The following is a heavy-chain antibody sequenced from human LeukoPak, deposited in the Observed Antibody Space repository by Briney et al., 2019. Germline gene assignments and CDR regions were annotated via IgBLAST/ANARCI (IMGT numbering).Heavy chain of an antibody. J-gene: IGHJ4*02. V-gene: IGHV4-39*01. D-gene: IGHD1-14*01. CDR2: IYYSGST. CDR3: ARRGTPWAPANDY. Sequence: LSETLSLTCTVYGGSISSSSYYWGWIRQPPGKGLEWIGSIYYSGSTYYNPSLKSRVTISVDTSKNQFSLKLSSVTAADTAVYYCARRGTPWAPANDYWGQGTLVTVSS. CDR1: GGSISSSSYY.